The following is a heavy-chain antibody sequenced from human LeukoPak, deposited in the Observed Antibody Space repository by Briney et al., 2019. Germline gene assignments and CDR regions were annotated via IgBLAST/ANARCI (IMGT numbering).Heavy chain of an antibody. CDR3: ATPDRKERLLDSDY. CDR1: GYTLTELS. D-gene: IGHD6-19*01. Sequence: ASVKVSCKVSGYTLTELSMHWVRQAPGKGLEWMGGFDPEDGETIYAQKFQGRVTMTEDTSTDTAYMELSSLRSEDTAVYYCATPDRKERLLDSDYWGQGTLVTVSS. CDR2: FDPEDGET. V-gene: IGHV1-24*01. J-gene: IGHJ4*02.